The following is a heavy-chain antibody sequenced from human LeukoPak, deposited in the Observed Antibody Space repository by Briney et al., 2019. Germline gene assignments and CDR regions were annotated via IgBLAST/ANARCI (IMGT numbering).Heavy chain of an antibody. V-gene: IGHV1-46*01. CDR3: AKYEGTGYYEGYLDY. Sequence: ASVKVSCKASGYTFTSYYMHWVRQAPGQGLEWMGIINPSGGSTSYAQKFQGRVTMTRDTSTSTVYMELSSLRSEDTAVHYCAKYEGTGYYEGYLDYWGQGTLVTVSS. CDR1: GYTFTSYY. CDR2: INPSGGST. D-gene: IGHD3/OR15-3a*01. J-gene: IGHJ4*02.